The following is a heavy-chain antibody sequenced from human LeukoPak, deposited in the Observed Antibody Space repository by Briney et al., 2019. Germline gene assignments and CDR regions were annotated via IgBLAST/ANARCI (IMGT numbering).Heavy chain of an antibody. V-gene: IGHV3-7*01. CDR1: GFTFSSYW. Sequence: GGSLRLSCAASGFTFSSYWMSWVRQAPGKGLEWVANIKQDGSEKYYVDSEKGRFTISRDNAKNSLYLQMNSLRAEDTAVYYCARDMIDYGDYEGHYWGQGTLVTVSS. D-gene: IGHD4-17*01. J-gene: IGHJ4*02. CDR2: IKQDGSEK. CDR3: ARDMIDYGDYEGHY.